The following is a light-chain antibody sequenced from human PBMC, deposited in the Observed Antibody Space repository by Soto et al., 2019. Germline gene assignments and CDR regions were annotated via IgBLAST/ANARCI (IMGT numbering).Light chain of an antibody. Sequence: EIVLTQSPATLSVSPGDRATLSCRASQSVSRYLAWYQQKAGQAPRLVMYDAATRATGIPDRFSGSGSGTDFILTISSLEPEDFAVYYCQQRGNWPLTFGQGTRLEIQ. CDR3: QQRGNWPLT. CDR2: DAA. V-gene: IGKV3-11*01. J-gene: IGKJ5*01. CDR1: QSVSRY.